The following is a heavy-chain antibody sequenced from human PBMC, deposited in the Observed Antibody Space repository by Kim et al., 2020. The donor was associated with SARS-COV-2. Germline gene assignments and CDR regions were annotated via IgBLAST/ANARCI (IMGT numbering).Heavy chain of an antibody. V-gene: IGHV3-30*01. Sequence: GQFTVSRDNSKHTLYLQMNSLRAEDTAVYYCARDLGLTYWRRSSCYLFDYWGKGTLVTVSS. CDR3: ARDLGLTYWRRSSCYLFDY. J-gene: IGHJ4*02. D-gene: IGHD2-2*01.